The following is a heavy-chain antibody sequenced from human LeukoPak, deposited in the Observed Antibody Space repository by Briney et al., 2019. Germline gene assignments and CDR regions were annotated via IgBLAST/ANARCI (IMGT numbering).Heavy chain of an antibody. Sequence: PGGSLRLSCAASGFTLSSYAMSWVRQAPGKGLEWVSGISGSGGKTYYADSVKGRFIISRDDSKNTLDLQMNSLRAEDTAVYYCVKMRWLQLPSSHFDYWGQGTLVTVSS. CDR1: GFTLSSYA. CDR2: ISGSGGKT. J-gene: IGHJ4*02. CDR3: VKMRWLQLPSSHFDY. D-gene: IGHD5-24*01. V-gene: IGHV3-23*01.